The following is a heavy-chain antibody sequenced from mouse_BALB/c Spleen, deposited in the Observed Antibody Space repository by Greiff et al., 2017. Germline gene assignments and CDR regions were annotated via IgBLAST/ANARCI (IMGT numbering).Heavy chain of an antibody. Sequence: EVHLVESGGGLVQPGGSRKLSCAASGFTFSSFGMHWVRQAPEKGLEWVAYISSGSSTIYYADTVKGRFTISRDNPKNTLFLQMTSLRSEDTAMYYCARSNYDYDGYYFDYWGQGTTLTVSS. V-gene: IGHV5-17*02. CDR3: ARSNYDYDGYYFDY. J-gene: IGHJ2*01. CDR1: GFTFSSFG. CDR2: ISSGSSTI. D-gene: IGHD2-4*01.